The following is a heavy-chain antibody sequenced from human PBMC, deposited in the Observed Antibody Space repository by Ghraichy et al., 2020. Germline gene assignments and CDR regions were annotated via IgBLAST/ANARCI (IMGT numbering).Heavy chain of an antibody. D-gene: IGHD3-22*01. CDR1: GFTFSTYA. CDR3: AKRDYSDTIGYSPFSDY. Sequence: GQSLNISCAASGFTFSTYAMTWFRQAPGKGLEWVSGVNGNGDSTYYADSVQGRFTISRDNSKNTLFLLMNSLRAEDTAMYYCAKRDYSDTIGYSPFSDYWGQGALVNGSS. V-gene: IGHV3-23*01. J-gene: IGHJ4*02. CDR2: VNGNGDST.